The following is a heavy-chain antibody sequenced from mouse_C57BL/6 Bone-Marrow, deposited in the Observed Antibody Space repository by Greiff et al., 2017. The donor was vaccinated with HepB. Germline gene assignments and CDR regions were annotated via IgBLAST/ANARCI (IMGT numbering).Heavy chain of an antibody. CDR3: ARELRYWYFDV. J-gene: IGHJ1*03. V-gene: IGHV1-64*01. CDR1: GYTFTSYW. D-gene: IGHD1-3*01. Sequence: QVQLKQPGAELVKPGASVKLSCKASGYTFTSYWMHWVKQRPGQGLEWIGMIHPNSGSTNYNEKFKSKATLTVDKSSSTAYMQLSSLTSEDSAVYYCARELRYWYFDVWGTGTTVTVSS. CDR2: IHPNSGST.